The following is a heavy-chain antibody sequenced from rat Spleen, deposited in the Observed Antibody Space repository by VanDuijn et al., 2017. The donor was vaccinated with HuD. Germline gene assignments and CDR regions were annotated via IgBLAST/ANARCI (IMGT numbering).Heavy chain of an antibody. Sequence: EVQLVESGGGLVQPGRSLKLSCAASGFTFSDYYMAWVRQAPKKGLEWVASISPSGVSTYYRDSVKGRFTISRDNAVSTLYLQMDSLRSEDTATYYCATDYYDGTYYYIDYWGQGVMVTVSS. J-gene: IGHJ2*01. D-gene: IGHD1-12*02. CDR2: ISPSGVST. V-gene: IGHV5-27*01. CDR3: ATDYYDGTYYYIDY. CDR1: GFTFSDYY.